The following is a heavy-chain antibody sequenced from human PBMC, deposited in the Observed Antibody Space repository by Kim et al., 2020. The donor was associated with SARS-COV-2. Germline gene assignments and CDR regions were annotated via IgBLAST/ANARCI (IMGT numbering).Heavy chain of an antibody. Sequence: GGSLRLSCAASGFSFVIYAMHWVRQAPGKGLEWVAVMSYDGRYKDYADSVKGRFTISRDNSENTLYLQMSSLRPEDTAVYYCSKGGGYTSGWDDYWGQGT. J-gene: IGHJ4*01. CDR3: SKGGGYTSGWDDY. CDR2: MSYDGRYK. D-gene: IGHD6-19*01. CDR1: GFSFVIYA. V-gene: IGHV3-30*18.